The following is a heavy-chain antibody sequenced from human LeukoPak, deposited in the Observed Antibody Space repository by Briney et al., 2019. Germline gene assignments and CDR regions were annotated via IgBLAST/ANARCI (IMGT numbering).Heavy chain of an antibody. CDR2: ISGSGGA. CDR3: ARDPEYTYGYFDY. Sequence: QTGGSLRLSCAASGFTFSSYAMSWVRQAPGKGLEWVSAISGSGGAYYADSVKGRFTISRDNSKNTLYLDMKSLRAEDTAIYYCARDPEYTYGYFDYWGQGTQVTVSS. CDR1: GFTFSSYA. J-gene: IGHJ4*02. D-gene: IGHD5-18*01. V-gene: IGHV3-23*01.